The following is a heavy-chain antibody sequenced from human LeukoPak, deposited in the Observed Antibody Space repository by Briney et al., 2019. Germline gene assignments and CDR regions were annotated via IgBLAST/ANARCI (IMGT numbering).Heavy chain of an antibody. CDR1: GFTFSSYA. J-gene: IGHJ6*02. Sequence: GGSLRLSCAASGFTFSSYAMSWVRQAPGKGLEWVSAISGSGGSTYYADSVKGRFTISRDNSKNTLYLQMNSLRAEDTAVYYCAKDIAARAHYYYYGMDVWGQGTTVTVSS. CDR2: ISGSGGST. V-gene: IGHV3-23*01. CDR3: AKDIAARAHYYYYGMDV. D-gene: IGHD6-6*01.